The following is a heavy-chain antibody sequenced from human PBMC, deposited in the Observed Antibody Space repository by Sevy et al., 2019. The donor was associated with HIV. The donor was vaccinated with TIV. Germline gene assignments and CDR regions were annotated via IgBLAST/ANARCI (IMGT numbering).Heavy chain of an antibody. CDR2: INYSAST. D-gene: IGHD3-10*01. J-gene: IGHJ3*01. Sequence: SETLSLTCTVSGDFGVYYWSWMRQPPGKGLEWIGEINYSASTNYNASLKSRVTISLDTSKNQFYLNVSSMTAADTAAYYCARVGAWYYGSTVHAFDFWGQGTLVTVSS. CDR1: GDFGVYY. V-gene: IGHV4-59*01. CDR3: ARVGAWYYGSTVHAFDF.